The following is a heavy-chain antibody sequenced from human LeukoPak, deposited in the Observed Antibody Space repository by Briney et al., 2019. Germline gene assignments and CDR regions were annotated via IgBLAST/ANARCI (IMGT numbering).Heavy chain of an antibody. Sequence: GGSLRLSCAASGFTFSSYSMNWVRQAPGKGLEWVSSISVSSSYIYYADSVKGRFTISRDNAKNSLYLQMNSLRAEDTAVYYCARTYYDYVWGSYRYGFDYWGQGTLVTVSS. CDR3: ARTYYDYVWGSYRYGFDY. V-gene: IGHV3-21*01. J-gene: IGHJ4*02. D-gene: IGHD3-16*02. CDR1: GFTFSSYS. CDR2: ISVSSSYI.